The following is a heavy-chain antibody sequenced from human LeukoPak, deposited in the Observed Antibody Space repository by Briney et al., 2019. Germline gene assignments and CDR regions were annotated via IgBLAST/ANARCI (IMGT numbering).Heavy chain of an antibody. CDR2: ISSSSRYT. V-gene: IGHV3-11*03. J-gene: IGHJ4*02. CDR1: GFSFSDYY. D-gene: IGHD4-17*01. CDR3: ARAYGSEY. Sequence: PGGSLRLSCTASGFSFSDYYMSWIRQAPGKGLEWISHISSSSRYTNYADSVKGRFTISRDNAKNSLYLQMNSLRAEDTAVYYCARAYGSEYWGQGTLVIVSS.